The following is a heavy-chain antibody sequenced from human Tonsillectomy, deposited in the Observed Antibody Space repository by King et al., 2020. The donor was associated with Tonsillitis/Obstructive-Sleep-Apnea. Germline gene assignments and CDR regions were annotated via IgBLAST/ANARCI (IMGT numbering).Heavy chain of an antibody. CDR3: VHTPNCSRTGCYTFFDY. D-gene: IGHD2-2*02. CDR2: IYWDDDE. CDR1: GFSLNTSGVG. V-gene: IGHV2-5*02. Sequence: ITLQESGPTLVKPTQTLTLTCTFSGFSLNTSGVGVGWIRQPPGKALEWLALIYWDDDERYSPSLKSRFTITKDTSKNQVVLRMTSLDPVDTATYYCVHTPNCSRTGCYTFFDYWGQGTLVTVSS. J-gene: IGHJ4*02.